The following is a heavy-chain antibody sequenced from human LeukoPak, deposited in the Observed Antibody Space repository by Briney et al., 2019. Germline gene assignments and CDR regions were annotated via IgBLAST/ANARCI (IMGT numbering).Heavy chain of an antibody. V-gene: IGHV4-39*07. Sequence: KASETLSLTCTVSGGSISSSSYYWGWIRQPPGKGLEWIGSIYYSGSTYYNPSLKSRVTISVDTSKNQFSLKLSSVTAADTAVYYCARGRISGWPSFDYWGQGTLVTVSS. D-gene: IGHD6-19*01. CDR3: ARGRISGWPSFDY. CDR2: IYYSGST. J-gene: IGHJ4*02. CDR1: GGSISSSSYY.